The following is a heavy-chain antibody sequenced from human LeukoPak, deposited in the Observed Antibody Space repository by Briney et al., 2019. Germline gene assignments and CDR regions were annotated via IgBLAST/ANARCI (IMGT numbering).Heavy chain of an antibody. D-gene: IGHD2-15*01. CDR2: INWNGVST. Sequence: GGSLRLSCAASGFTFDDYGMSWVRQAPGKGLEWVSGINWNGVSTGYADSVKGRFTISRDNAKNSLYLQMNSLRAEDTALYYCARDGGDCSGDSCYVDYWGQGTLVTVSS. CDR3: ARDGGDCSGDSCYVDY. J-gene: IGHJ4*02. V-gene: IGHV3-20*04. CDR1: GFTFDDYG.